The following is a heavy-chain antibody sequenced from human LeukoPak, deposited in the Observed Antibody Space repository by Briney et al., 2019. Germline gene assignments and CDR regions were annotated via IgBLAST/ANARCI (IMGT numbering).Heavy chain of an antibody. Sequence: SETLSLTCTVSGGSISSGGYYWSWIRQPPGTGLEWIGYIYHSGSTYYNPSLKSRVTISVDRSKNQFSLKLSSVTAADTAVYYCARVSNWDSSRWYPNWFDPWGQGTLVTVSS. J-gene: IGHJ5*02. CDR1: GGSISSGGYY. CDR3: ARVSNWDSSRWYPNWFDP. CDR2: IYHSGST. V-gene: IGHV4-30-2*01. D-gene: IGHD6-13*01.